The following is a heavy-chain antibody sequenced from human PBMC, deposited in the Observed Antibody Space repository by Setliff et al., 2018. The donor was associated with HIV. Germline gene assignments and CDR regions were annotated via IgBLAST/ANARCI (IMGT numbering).Heavy chain of an antibody. J-gene: IGHJ4*02. V-gene: IGHV1-24*01. CDR1: GYTLTKLS. Sequence: ASVKVSCKVSGYTLTKLSIHWVRQAPGKGLEWMGGFDPEKGETVYAQKLQGGVTIMELSSLRSEDTAVYYCALTSSHDFWSGYGDYWGQGTLVTVSS. CDR3: ALTSSHDFWSGYGDY. CDR2: FDPEKGET. D-gene: IGHD3-3*01.